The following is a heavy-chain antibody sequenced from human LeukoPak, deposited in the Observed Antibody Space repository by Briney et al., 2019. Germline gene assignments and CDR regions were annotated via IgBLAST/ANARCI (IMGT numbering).Heavy chain of an antibody. D-gene: IGHD2-15*01. V-gene: IGHV4-38-2*01. J-gene: IGHJ6*03. CDR2: IYHSGST. CDR1: GYSISSGYY. CDR3: ARHSAGYCSGGSCYHDYCYYMDV. Sequence: SETLSLTCAVSGYSISSGYYWGWIRQPPGKGLEWIGSIYHSGSTYYNPSLKSRVTISVDTSKNQFSLKLSSVTAVDTAVYYCARHSAGYCSGGSCYHDYCYYMDVWGKGTTVTVSS.